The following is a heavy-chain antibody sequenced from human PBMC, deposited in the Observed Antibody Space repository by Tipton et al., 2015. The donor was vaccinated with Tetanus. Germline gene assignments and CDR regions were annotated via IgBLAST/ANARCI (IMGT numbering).Heavy chain of an antibody. CDR2: ISGGGHNT. CDR3: ARDFRPIFGVAHPFDS. Sequence: SLRLSCAVSGFTFSTYWMTWVRQAPGEGLEWVSTISGGGHNTHYADSVQGRFTISRDNAKNSLYLQMNGLRDDDTAVYFCARDFRPIFGVAHPFDSWGQGTLVTVSS. D-gene: IGHD3-3*01. V-gene: IGHV3-23*01. CDR1: GFTFSTYW. J-gene: IGHJ5*01.